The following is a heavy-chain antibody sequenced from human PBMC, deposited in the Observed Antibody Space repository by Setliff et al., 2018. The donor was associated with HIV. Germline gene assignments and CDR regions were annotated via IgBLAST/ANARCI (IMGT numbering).Heavy chain of an antibody. CDR2: INAGNGNT. CDR3: ARDCCDGNRCYVYNWFDP. CDR1: GYTFTSHT. D-gene: IGHD2-2*01. Sequence: ASVKVSCKASGYTFTSHTIHWVRQAPGQGLEWMGWINAGNGNTQYSRNFQSRIIISRDTSAGTTFMELSSLTSEDTAVYYCARDCCDGNRCYVYNWFDPWGQGTRVTVSS. J-gene: IGHJ5*02. V-gene: IGHV1-3*01.